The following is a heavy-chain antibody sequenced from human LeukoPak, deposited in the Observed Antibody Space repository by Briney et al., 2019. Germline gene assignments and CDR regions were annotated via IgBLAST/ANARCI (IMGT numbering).Heavy chain of an antibody. Sequence: KTSETLSLTCTVSGVSITSYYWSWLRQPPGKGLEWIGYISFTGGANYNPSLKSRVTISVDTSKNQFSLKLSSVTAADTAVYHCARGAVTVAGQFDYWGQGTLVTVSS. CDR1: GVSITSYY. J-gene: IGHJ4*02. CDR2: ISFTGGA. CDR3: ARGAVTVAGQFDY. D-gene: IGHD6-19*01. V-gene: IGHV4-59*01.